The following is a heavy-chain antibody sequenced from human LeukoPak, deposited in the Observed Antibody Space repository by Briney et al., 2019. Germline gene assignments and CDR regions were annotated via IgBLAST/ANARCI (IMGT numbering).Heavy chain of an antibody. D-gene: IGHD3-10*01. V-gene: IGHV3-7*01. Sequence: GGSLRLSCAASGFTFSNYWMSWVRQAPGEGLEWVANIKQDGREKYYVDSVKGRFTISRDNAKNSLYLQMNSLRAEDTAVYYCARDQPYGSGSYSFDYWGQGTLVTVSS. CDR1: GFTFSNYW. CDR2: IKQDGREK. CDR3: ARDQPYGSGSYSFDY. J-gene: IGHJ4*02.